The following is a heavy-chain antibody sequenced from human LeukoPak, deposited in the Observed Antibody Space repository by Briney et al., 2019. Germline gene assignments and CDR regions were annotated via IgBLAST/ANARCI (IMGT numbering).Heavy chain of an antibody. J-gene: IGHJ4*02. CDR2: ISPTANSN. D-gene: IGHD3-10*01. V-gene: IGHV3-21*06. CDR3: ARDFLGDSGAGGY. CDR1: GLPFSSYS. Sequence: GALVLSFAASGLPFSSYSMKRGRPAPGKGVGGSFSISPTANSNYHAPSVQRRFTISRDTARNSLYLEMDSLRAADTALYYCARDFLGDSGAGGYWGQGTLVTVSP.